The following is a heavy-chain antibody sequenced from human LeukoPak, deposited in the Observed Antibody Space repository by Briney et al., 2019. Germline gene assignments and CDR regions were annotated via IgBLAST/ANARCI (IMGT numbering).Heavy chain of an antibody. D-gene: IGHD3-9*01. Sequence: TGGSLRLSCAASGFTFSSYWMSWVRQAPGKGLEWVANIKQDGSEKYYVDSVKGRFTISRDNAKNSLYLQMNGLRAEDTAVYYCAREGPIRYFDWLSYFDYWGQGTLVTVSS. CDR3: AREGPIRYFDWLSYFDY. V-gene: IGHV3-7*01. CDR1: GFTFSSYW. J-gene: IGHJ4*02. CDR2: IKQDGSEK.